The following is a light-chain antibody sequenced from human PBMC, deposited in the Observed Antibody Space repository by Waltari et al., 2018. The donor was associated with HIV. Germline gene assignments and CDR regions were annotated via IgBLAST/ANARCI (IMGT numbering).Light chain of an antibody. Sequence: QSALTQPAAVSGSPVQSITISCPGTSSDVGSYNLYPWYQQHPGKAPKLMIYDVSKRPSGVSNRFSGSNSGNTASLTISGLQAEDEADYYCCSSAGSSTYVFGTGTKVTVL. CDR3: CSSAGSSTYV. V-gene: IGLV2-23*02. CDR1: SSDVGSYNL. J-gene: IGLJ1*01. CDR2: DVS.